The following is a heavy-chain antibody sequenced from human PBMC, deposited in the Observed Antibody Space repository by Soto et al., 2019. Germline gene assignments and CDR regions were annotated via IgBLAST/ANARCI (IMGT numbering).Heavy chain of an antibody. D-gene: IGHD3-10*01. CDR3: ARVSQSRSRDYYGSGSYYPTYYYYGMDV. V-gene: IGHV1-69*01. CDR2: IIPIFGTA. CDR1: GGTFSSYA. J-gene: IGHJ6*02. Sequence: QVQLVQSGAEVKKPGSSVKVSCKASGGTFSSYAISWVRQAPGQGLEWMGGIIPIFGTANYAQKFQGRVPITADESTSTAYMELSSLRSEDTAVYYCARVSQSRSRDYYGSGSYYPTYYYYGMDVWGQGTTVTVSS.